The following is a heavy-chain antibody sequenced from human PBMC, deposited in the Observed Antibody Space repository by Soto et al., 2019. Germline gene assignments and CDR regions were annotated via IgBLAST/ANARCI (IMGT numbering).Heavy chain of an antibody. CDR1: GYTFTRYA. D-gene: IGHD2-21*02. V-gene: IGHV1-3*05. J-gene: IGHJ4*02. CDR3: ARSIGVVTALDY. CDR2: INAGNGNT. Sequence: QVQLVQSGAEEKKPGASVKVSCKASGYTFTRYAMHWVRQAPGQRLEWMGWINAGNGNTTYSQKFQGRVTITRDTASSTAYMELSSLRSEDTAVYDCARSIGVVTALDYWGQGALVTVAS.